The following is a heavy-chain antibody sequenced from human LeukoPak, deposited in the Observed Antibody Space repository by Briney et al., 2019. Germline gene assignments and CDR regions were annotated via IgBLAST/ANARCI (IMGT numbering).Heavy chain of an antibody. D-gene: IGHD2-8*02. CDR3: ARLFSQVTGSYFDY. V-gene: IGHV4-39*01. Sequence: SETLSLTCTVSGGSISSSNYYWDWIRQPPGKGLEWIGSIYYSGTTYYNPSLKSRVTISVDTSKNQFSLKLTFVTAADTAVFYCARLFSQVTGSYFDYWGQGTLVTVSS. J-gene: IGHJ4*02. CDR2: IYYSGTT. CDR1: GGSISSSNYY.